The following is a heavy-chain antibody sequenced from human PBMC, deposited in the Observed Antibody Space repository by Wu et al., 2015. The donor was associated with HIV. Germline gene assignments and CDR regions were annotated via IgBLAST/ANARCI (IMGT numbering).Heavy chain of an antibody. CDR3: AKIHSSGWFYFDS. J-gene: IGHJ4*02. CDR1: GDSFSTSP. D-gene: IGHD6-19*01. CDR2: IIPIYRTA. Sequence: QVQLVQSGAEVKKPGSSVKVSCKASGDSFSTSPINWVRQAPGQGLEWMGGIIPIYRTANYVRKFQDRVRITADESTNTACLELTNLRSDDTAVYFCAKIHSSGWFYFDSWGQGTLVAVSS. V-gene: IGHV1-69*12.